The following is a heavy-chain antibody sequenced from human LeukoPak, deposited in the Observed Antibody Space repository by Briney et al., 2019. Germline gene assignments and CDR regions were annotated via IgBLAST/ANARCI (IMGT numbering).Heavy chain of an antibody. D-gene: IGHD2-8*02. CDR1: GYTFTSYF. CDR3: AREQSGGYFDY. Sequence: ASVKVSCKASGYTFTSYFIHWVRQAPGQGLEWMGIINPSNGDTVYAPKFQGRFTVTRDTSTSTVHMELSSLRSQGTAVYYCAREQSGGYFDYWGQGTLVTVST. J-gene: IGHJ4*02. CDR2: INPSNGDT. V-gene: IGHV1-46*01.